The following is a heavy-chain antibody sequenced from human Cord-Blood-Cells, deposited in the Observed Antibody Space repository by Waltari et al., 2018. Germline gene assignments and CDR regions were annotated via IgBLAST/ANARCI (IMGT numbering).Heavy chain of an antibody. CDR2: IKQDGSEK. CDR1: GFTFSSYW. CDR3: ARGSGSGSYYYYYMDV. D-gene: IGHD1-26*01. Sequence: EVQLVESGGGLVQPGGSLRLSCAASGFTFSSYWMSWVRQAPGKGLEWVANIKQDGSEKYYVDSVKGRFTISRDNAKNSLYLQMNSLRAEDTAVYYCARGSGSGSYYYYYMDVWGKGTTVTVSS. J-gene: IGHJ6*03. V-gene: IGHV3-7*01.